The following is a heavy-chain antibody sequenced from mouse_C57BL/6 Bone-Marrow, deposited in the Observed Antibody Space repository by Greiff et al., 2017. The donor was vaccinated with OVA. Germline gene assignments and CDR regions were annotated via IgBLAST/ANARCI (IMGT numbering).Heavy chain of an antibody. CDR3: ARSPTQYDYDVEFDY. D-gene: IGHD2-4*01. CDR2: INPSSGYT. V-gene: IGHV1-7*01. CDR1: GYTFTSYW. Sequence: VQRVESGAVLAKPGASVKLSCKASGYTFTSYWMHWVKQRPGQGLEWIGYINPSSGYTKYNQKFKDKATLTADKSSSTAYMQLSSLTYEDSAVYYCARSPTQYDYDVEFDYWGQGTTLTVSS. J-gene: IGHJ2*01.